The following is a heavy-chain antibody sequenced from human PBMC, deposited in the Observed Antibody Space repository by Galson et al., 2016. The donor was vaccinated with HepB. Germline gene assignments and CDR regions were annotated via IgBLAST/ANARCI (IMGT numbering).Heavy chain of an antibody. CDR2: XXGSXXXT. V-gene: IGHV3-23*01. Sequence: SLRLSCAASGFTFRXXXMSXXXQTXXXGLXXVSXXXGSXXXTXXXDSGKGRFTIXXNNSKNTLXLQMNSLRADDTAVXYCAKDRGLGGGSCYDYLGQGXLXTV. CDR3: AKDRGLGGGSCYDY. CDR1: GFTFRXXX. D-gene: IGHD2-15*01. J-gene: IGHJ4*02.